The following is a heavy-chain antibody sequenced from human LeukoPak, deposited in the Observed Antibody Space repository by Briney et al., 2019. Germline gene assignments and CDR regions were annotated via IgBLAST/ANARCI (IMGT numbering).Heavy chain of an antibody. J-gene: IGHJ4*02. CDR3: ARTSYYYDSSGYYYRD. Sequence: GGSLRLSCAASGFTFSSYAMSWVRQAPGKGLEWVSAISGSGGSTYYAGSVKGRFTISRDNSKNTLYLQMNSLRAEDTAVYYCARTSYYYDSSGYYYRDWGQGTLVTVSS. CDR1: GFTFSSYA. CDR2: ISGSGGST. V-gene: IGHV3-23*01. D-gene: IGHD3-22*01.